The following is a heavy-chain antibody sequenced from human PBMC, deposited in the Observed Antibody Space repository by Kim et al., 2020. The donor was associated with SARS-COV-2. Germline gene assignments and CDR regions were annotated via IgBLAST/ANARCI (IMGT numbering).Heavy chain of an antibody. Sequence: RYSPSVQGQITISADKSINNVYLQWSSLKASDTAIYYCAGDLGGGLTFDYWGQGTLVTVSS. V-gene: IGHV5-51*01. CDR3: AGDLGGGLTFDY. J-gene: IGHJ5*01. D-gene: IGHD2-21*02.